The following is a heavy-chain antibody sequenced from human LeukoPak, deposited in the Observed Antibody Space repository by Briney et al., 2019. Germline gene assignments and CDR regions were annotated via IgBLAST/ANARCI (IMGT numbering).Heavy chain of an antibody. CDR2: INHSGST. D-gene: IGHD3-10*01. J-gene: IGHJ5*02. Sequence: SETLSLTCAVYGGSLSGYYWSWIRQPPGKGLEWIGEINHSGSTNYNPSLKSRVTISVDTSKNQFSLKLSSVTAADTAVYYCARESAAKPKAAYYYGSGRGWFDPWGQGTLVTVSS. CDR1: GGSLSGYY. V-gene: IGHV4-34*01. CDR3: ARESAAKPKAAYYYGSGRGWFDP.